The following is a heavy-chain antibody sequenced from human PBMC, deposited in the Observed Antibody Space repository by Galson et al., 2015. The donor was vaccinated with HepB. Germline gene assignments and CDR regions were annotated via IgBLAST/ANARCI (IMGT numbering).Heavy chain of an antibody. CDR2: TSFDESNK. J-gene: IGHJ4*02. CDR1: GFTFSSYG. V-gene: IGHV3-30*03. D-gene: IGHD4-17*01. CDR3: VRGGDYDVRIADY. Sequence: SLRLSCAASGFTFSSYGMHWVRQAPGKGLEWVAVTSFDESNKYYADSVKGRFTISRDNSKNTLYLQMNSLRAEDTAVYYCVRGGDYDVRIADYWGQGTLVTVSS.